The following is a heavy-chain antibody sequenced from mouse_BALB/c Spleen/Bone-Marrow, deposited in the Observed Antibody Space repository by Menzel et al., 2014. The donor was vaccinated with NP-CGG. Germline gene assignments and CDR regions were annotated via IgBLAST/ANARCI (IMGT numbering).Heavy chain of an antibody. CDR1: GFNVKDTY. CDR3: TRERHSSGSDALAY. CDR2: IDPANGNT. J-gene: IGHJ4*01. Sequence: EVKLQESGAELVKPGASVKLSCTASGFNVKDTYMQWVKQRPEQGLEWIGRIDPANGNTQYDPTFQGKATITTDTSSNTAYLQLSSLTSEDTAVYYCTRERHSSGSDALAYWGQGPSVTVSS. V-gene: IGHV14-3*02. D-gene: IGHD1-2*01.